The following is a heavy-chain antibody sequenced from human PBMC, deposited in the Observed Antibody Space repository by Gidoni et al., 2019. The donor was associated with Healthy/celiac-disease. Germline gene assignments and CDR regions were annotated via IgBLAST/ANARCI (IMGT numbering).Heavy chain of an antibody. Sequence: EVQLLESGGGLVQPGGSLRLSCAASGVTFSSYAMSWVRQAPGKGLEWVSAICGSGGSTYYADSVKGRFTISRDNSKNTLYLQMNSLRAEDTAVSYCANPTVTTDGPLDYWGQGTLVTVSS. J-gene: IGHJ4*02. CDR2: ICGSGGST. V-gene: IGHV3-23*01. D-gene: IGHD4-17*01. CDR3: ANPTVTTDGPLDY. CDR1: GVTFSSYA.